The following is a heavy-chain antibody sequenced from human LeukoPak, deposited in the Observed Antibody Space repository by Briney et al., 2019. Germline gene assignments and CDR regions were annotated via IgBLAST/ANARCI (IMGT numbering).Heavy chain of an antibody. CDR1: GGAFTGYY. V-gene: IGHV4-4*07. CDR3: ARVTGYSSGWQ. CDR2: IYTTGST. Sequence: SETLSLTCAGSGGAFTGYYWSWIRQPAGKGLQWIGRIYTTGSTNYNPSLKSRVSISLDMSKNQFSLKLSSVTAADTAVYYCARVTGYSSGWQWGQGTLVTVSS. D-gene: IGHD6-19*01. J-gene: IGHJ4*02.